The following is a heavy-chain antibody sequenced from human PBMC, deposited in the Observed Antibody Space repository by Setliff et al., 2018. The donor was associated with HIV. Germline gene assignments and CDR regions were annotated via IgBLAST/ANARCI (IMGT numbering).Heavy chain of an antibody. CDR2: IWYDGSNK. CDR1: GFTFNSYG. J-gene: IGHJ4*02. V-gene: IGHV3-33*01. D-gene: IGHD1-26*01. CDR3: VRELGMTSDF. Sequence: GGSLRLSCAASGFTFNSYGMHWVRQAPGKGLEWVAIIWYDGSNKYYADSVKGRFTISRDDSKNTVYLQMSSLRVEDTAMYFCVRELGMTSDFWGQKTLVTVSS.